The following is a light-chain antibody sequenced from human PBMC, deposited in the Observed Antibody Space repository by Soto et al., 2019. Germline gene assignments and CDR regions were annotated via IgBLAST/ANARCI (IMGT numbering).Light chain of an antibody. J-gene: IGLJ3*02. CDR3: QTWGTGGGV. Sequence: QLVLTQSPSASASLGASVKLTCTLSSGHSSYAIAWHQQQPEKGPRYLMKLNSDGSHSKGDGIPDRFSGSSSGAERYLTIPSLQSEDEADYYCQTWGTGGGVFGGGTKLTVL. CDR1: SGHSSYA. V-gene: IGLV4-69*01. CDR2: LNSDGSH.